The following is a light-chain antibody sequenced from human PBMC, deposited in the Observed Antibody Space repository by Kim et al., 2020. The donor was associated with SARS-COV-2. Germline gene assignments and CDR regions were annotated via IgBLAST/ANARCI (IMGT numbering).Light chain of an antibody. J-gene: IGKJ2*01. CDR1: RSIGSW. Sequence: IQMTQSPSTLSASVGDRVTITCRASRSIGSWLAWYQQKPGKAPKLLIQQASDLKSGVPSRFSGSGSGTEFTLTISSLQPDHLATYYCQHYNTYPVAFGQGTKLEIK. CDR2: QAS. V-gene: IGKV1-5*03. CDR3: QHYNTYPVA.